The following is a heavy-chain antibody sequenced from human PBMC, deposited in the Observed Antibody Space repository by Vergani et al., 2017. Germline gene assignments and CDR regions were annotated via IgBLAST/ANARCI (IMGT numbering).Heavy chain of an antibody. V-gene: IGHV3-33*01. Sequence: QVQLVESGGGVVQPGRSLRLSCAASGFTFNQYRMHWVRQAPGKGLEWVAVTWYDGNNKQYADSVKGRFTISRDNSKSTMYLQMNSLRDEDTGVYYCARDLPSSNYYYGMDVWGQGTTVTVSS. CDR1: GFTFNQYR. CDR3: ARDLPSSNYYYGMDV. CDR2: TWYDGNNK. J-gene: IGHJ6*02.